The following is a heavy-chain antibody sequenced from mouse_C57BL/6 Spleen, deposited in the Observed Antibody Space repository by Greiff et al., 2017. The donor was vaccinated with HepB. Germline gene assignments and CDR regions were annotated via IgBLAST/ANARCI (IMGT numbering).Heavy chain of an antibody. Sequence: VKLQESGAELVKPGASVKMSCKASGYTFTSYWITWVKQRPGQGLEWIGDIYPGSGSTNYNEKFKSKATLTVDTSSSTAYMQLSSLTSEDSAVYYCAQTGPGAMDYWGQGTSVTVSS. J-gene: IGHJ4*01. V-gene: IGHV1-55*01. CDR3: AQTGPGAMDY. CDR1: GYTFTSYW. CDR2: IYPGSGST. D-gene: IGHD4-1*01.